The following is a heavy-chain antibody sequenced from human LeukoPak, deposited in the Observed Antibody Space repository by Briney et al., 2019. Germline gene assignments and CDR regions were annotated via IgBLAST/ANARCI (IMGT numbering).Heavy chain of an antibody. Sequence: GASVKVSCKASGGTFSSYAISWVRQAPGQGLEWMGGIIPIFGTANYAQKFQGRVTLTADESTSTAYMELSSLRSEDTAVYYCARFGGGATKDDRLDYWGQGTLVTVSS. V-gene: IGHV1-69*13. CDR1: GGTFSSYA. CDR2: IIPIFGTA. CDR3: ARFGGGATKDDRLDY. D-gene: IGHD3-16*01. J-gene: IGHJ4*02.